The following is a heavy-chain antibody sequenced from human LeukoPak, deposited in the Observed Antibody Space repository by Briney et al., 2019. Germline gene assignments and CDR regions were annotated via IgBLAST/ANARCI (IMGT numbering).Heavy chain of an antibody. J-gene: IGHJ4*02. CDR2: ISYDGSTK. Sequence: GGSLRLSCTASGFTFSTYGMHWVRQAPGKGLEWVTLISYDGSTKYYSDSVKGRFTLSRDNSKNTLYLQMNSLRAEDTAVYYCAKKKTDYSYPSSFDYWGRGTLVTVSS. CDR1: GFTFSTYG. CDR3: AKKKTDYSYPSSFDY. V-gene: IGHV3-30*18. D-gene: IGHD4-11*01.